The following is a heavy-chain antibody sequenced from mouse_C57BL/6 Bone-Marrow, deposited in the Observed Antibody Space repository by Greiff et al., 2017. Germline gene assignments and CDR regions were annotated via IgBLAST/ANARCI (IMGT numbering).Heavy chain of an antibody. D-gene: IGHD2-1*01. Sequence: VQLQQPGAELVMPGASVKLSCKASGYTFTSYWMHWVKQRPGQGLEWIGEIDPSDSYTNYNQKFKGKSTLTVDKSSSTAYMQLSSLTSEDSAVYYCARDYGHSAWFAYWGQGTLVTVSA. CDR3: ARDYGHSAWFAY. CDR2: IDPSDSYT. CDR1: GYTFTSYW. V-gene: IGHV1-69*01. J-gene: IGHJ3*01.